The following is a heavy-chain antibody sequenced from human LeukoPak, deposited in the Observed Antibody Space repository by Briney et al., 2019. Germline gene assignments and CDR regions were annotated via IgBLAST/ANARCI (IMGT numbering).Heavy chain of an antibody. V-gene: IGHV1-8*01. Sequence: EASVKVSFKASAYTFTSYDNNWVRQATGQGLEWMGWMNPNSGNTGYAQKFQGRVTMTRNTSISTAYMELSSLRSEDTAVYYCATEGSGWYHLEYWFDPWGQGTLVTVSS. CDR3: ATEGSGWYHLEYWFDP. J-gene: IGHJ5*02. D-gene: IGHD6-19*01. CDR2: MNPNSGNT. CDR1: AYTFTSYD.